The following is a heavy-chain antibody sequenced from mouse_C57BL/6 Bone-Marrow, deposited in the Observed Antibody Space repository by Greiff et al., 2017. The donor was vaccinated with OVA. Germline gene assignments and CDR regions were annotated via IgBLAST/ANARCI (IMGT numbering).Heavy chain of an antibody. Sequence: QVQLQQSGAELVRPGTSVKVSCKASGYAFTHYLIEWVKQRPGQGLEWIGVINPGSGGTNYNEKFKGKATLTADKSSSTAYMQLSSLTSEDSAVYFCARAFNYGYDRYAMDYWGQGTSVTVSS. CDR1: GYAFTHYL. D-gene: IGHD2-2*01. V-gene: IGHV1-54*01. CDR3: ARAFNYGYDRYAMDY. CDR2: INPGSGGT. J-gene: IGHJ4*01.